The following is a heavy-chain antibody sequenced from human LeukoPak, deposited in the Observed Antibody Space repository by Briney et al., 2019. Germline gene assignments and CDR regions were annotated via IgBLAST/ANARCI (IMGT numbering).Heavy chain of an antibody. CDR3: ARPVGYYDFWSGPNPKFDAFDI. V-gene: IGHV1-69*13. CDR1: GGTFSSHS. CDR2: IIPMSTST. Sequence: ASVKVSCKASGGTFSSHSFNWVRQTPGQGLEWTGGIIPMSTSTKYAQKFQGRVTITADESTRTVFMELSSLRPEDTAVYYCARPVGYYDFWSGPNPKFDAFDIWGQGTMVTVSS. J-gene: IGHJ3*02. D-gene: IGHD3-3*01.